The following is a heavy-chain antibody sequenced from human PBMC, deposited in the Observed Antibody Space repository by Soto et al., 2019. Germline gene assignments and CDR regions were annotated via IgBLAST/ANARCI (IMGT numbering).Heavy chain of an antibody. CDR3: ARVAVVGIFRLDK. CDR1: GFTVSDYY. CDR2: IRSSGITI. J-gene: IGHJ4*02. V-gene: IGHV3-11*01. D-gene: IGHD6-19*01. Sequence: QVQLVESGGGLVKPGGSLRLSCAASGFTVSDYYMSWSRQAPGKGLEWVSYIRSSGITIYYADSVKGRFTIATDNAKNALYLQMNSLRAENTSVYYCARVAVVGIFRLDKWGQGTLVTVSS.